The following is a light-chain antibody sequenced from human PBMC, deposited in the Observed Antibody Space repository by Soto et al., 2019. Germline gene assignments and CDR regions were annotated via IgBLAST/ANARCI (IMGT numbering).Light chain of an antibody. J-gene: IGLJ2*01. CDR1: SSNIGNNY. V-gene: IGLV1-51*02. Sequence: QSVLTQPPSASAAPGQRVTISCSGSSSNIGNNYVSWYRQFPGTAPKLLIREDDKRPPGIPDRFSGSKSGSSATLAITGSQTGDEADYYCGTWDSSLSAGIFGGGTKLTVL. CDR2: EDD. CDR3: GTWDSSLSAGI.